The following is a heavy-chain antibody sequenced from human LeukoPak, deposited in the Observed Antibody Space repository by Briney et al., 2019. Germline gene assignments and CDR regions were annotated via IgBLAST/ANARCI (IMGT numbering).Heavy chain of an antibody. D-gene: IGHD3-3*01. CDR3: ARQDYDFWSGYLIAFDI. CDR2: IYYSGST. CDR1: GGSISSNKYY. Sequence: SETLSLTCTVSGGSISSNKYYWGWIRQPPGKGLEWIGSIYYSGSTYYNPSLKSRVTISVDTSKNQFSLKLSSVTAADTAVYYCARQDYDFWSGYLIAFDIWGQGTMVTVSS. J-gene: IGHJ3*02. V-gene: IGHV4-39*01.